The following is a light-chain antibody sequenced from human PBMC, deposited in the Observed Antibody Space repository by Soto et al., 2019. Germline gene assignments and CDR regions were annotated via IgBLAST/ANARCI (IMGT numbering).Light chain of an antibody. CDR1: QYITSY. J-gene: IGKJ1*01. Sequence: AIRMTQSPSSLSASTLDIVAITFLASQYITSYLAWYQQKPGKAPKLLIYKASTLKSGVPSRFSGSGSGTEFTLTISSLQPHDFATYYCQHYNSYSEAFGQGTKVDIK. CDR2: KAS. V-gene: IGKV1-8*01. CDR3: QHYNSYSEA.